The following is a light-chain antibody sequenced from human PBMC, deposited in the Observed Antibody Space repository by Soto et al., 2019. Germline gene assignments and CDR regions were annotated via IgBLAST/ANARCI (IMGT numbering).Light chain of an antibody. CDR3: QQRSNWPTLIT. CDR1: QSVTTY. V-gene: IGKV3-11*01. Sequence: VLTQSPATLPLSPGERATLSCRASQSVTTYLAWYQQKPGQAPRLLIYDASTRATGIPARFSGSGSGTDFTLTISSLEPEDFALYYCQQRSNWPTLITYGQGTRLESK. J-gene: IGKJ5*01. CDR2: DAS.